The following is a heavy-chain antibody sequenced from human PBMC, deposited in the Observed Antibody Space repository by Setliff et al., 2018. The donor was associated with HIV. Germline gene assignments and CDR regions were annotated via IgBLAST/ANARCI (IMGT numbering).Heavy chain of an antibody. Sequence: GASVKVSCKASGYIVTTYYIHWVRQAPGQGLEWMGIFNPSGGTTTYAQTFQGRVTMTRDTSTSTVYMELSSLRSEDTAAYYCARDSPYGGNSGAFDIWGQGTMVTVSS. CDR2: FNPSGGTT. V-gene: IGHV1-46*01. CDR1: GYIVTTYY. D-gene: IGHD2-21*02. J-gene: IGHJ3*02. CDR3: ARDSPYGGNSGAFDI.